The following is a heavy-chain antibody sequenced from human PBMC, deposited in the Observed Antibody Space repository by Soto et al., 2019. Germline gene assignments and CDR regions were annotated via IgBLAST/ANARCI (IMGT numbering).Heavy chain of an antibody. CDR3: AKGYCSSTSCYINY. Sequence: QVQLVESGGGVVQPGRSLRLSCAASGFTFSSYGMHWVRQAPGKGLEWVAVISYDGRNKYYADSVKGRFTISRDNSKNTLYVQMNSLRAEDTAVYYCAKGYCSSTSCYINYWGQGTLVTVSS. D-gene: IGHD2-2*02. J-gene: IGHJ4*02. CDR1: GFTFSSYG. V-gene: IGHV3-30*18. CDR2: ISYDGRNK.